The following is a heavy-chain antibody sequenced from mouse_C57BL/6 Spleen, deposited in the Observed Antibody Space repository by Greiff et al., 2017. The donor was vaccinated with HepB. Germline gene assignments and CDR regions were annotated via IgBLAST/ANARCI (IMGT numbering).Heavy chain of an antibody. Sequence: DVKLVESGGGLVKPGGSLKLSCAASGFTFSSYAMSWVRQTPEKRLEWVATISDGGSYTYYPDNVKGRFTISRDNAKNNLYLQMSHLKSEDTAMYYCARHYYGSPYFDYWGQGTTLTVSS. D-gene: IGHD1-1*01. CDR1: GFTFSSYA. CDR2: ISDGGSYT. V-gene: IGHV5-4*03. J-gene: IGHJ2*01. CDR3: ARHYYGSPYFDY.